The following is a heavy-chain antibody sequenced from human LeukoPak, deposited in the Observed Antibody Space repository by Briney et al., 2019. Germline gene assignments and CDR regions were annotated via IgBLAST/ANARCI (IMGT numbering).Heavy chain of an antibody. CDR1: GGTFSSYA. CDR2: IIPILGIA. CDR3: ARDEGYGSGSY. V-gene: IGHV1-69*04. J-gene: IGHJ4*02. Sequence: SVKVSCKASGGTFSSYAISWVRQAPGQGLEWMGRIIPILGIANYAQKFQGRVTITADKSTSTAYMELRSLRSDDTAVYYCARDEGYGSGSYWGQGTLVTVSS. D-gene: IGHD3-10*01.